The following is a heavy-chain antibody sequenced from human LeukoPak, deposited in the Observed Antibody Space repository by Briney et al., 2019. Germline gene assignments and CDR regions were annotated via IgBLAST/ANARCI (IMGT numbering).Heavy chain of an antibody. J-gene: IGHJ4*02. CDR2: IYYSGST. D-gene: IGHD6-13*01. Sequence: SETLSLTCAVYGGSISSYYWSWIRQPPGKGLEWIGYIYYSGSTNYNPSLKSRVTISVDTSKNQFSLKLSSVTAADTAVYYCARVGDSSSWYYFDYWGQGTLVTVSS. V-gene: IGHV4-59*01. CDR1: GGSISSYY. CDR3: ARVGDSSSWYYFDY.